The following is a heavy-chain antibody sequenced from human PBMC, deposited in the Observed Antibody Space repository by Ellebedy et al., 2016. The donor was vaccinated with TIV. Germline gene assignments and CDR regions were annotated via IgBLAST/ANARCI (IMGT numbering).Heavy chain of an antibody. CDR1: GFTFSSYW. Sequence: ETLSLTCAASGFTFSSYWMSWVRQVPGKGPEWVANIKQDGSEKYYADSVKGRFTISRDNAKNSLYLQMNSLRAEDTAVYYCARDRSIYDPFDYWGQGTLVTVSS. V-gene: IGHV3-7*01. D-gene: IGHD5/OR15-5a*01. CDR3: ARDRSIYDPFDY. CDR2: IKQDGSEK. J-gene: IGHJ4*02.